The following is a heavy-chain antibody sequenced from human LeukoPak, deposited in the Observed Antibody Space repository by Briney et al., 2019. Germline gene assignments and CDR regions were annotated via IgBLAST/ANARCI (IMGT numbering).Heavy chain of an antibody. CDR2: ISSGGSTI. J-gene: IGHJ4*02. V-gene: IGHV3-11*04. D-gene: IGHD2-8*01. CDR3: ASHRPNGDYGPFGY. Sequence: GGSLRLSCAASGFTFSDYYMSWIRQAPGKGLEWVSYISSGGSTIYYADSVKGRFTISRDNAKNSLYLQMSSLRAEDTAVYYCASHRPNGDYGPFGYWGQGTLVTVSS. CDR1: GFTFSDYY.